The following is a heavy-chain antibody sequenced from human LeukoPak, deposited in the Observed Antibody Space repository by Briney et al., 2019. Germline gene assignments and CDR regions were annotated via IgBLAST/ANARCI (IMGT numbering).Heavy chain of an antibody. CDR1: GFTVSSNY. CDR3: ARNYGSGSYLAFDY. D-gene: IGHD3-10*01. V-gene: IGHV3-66*01. CDR2: IYSGGST. Sequence: GGSLRLSWAASGFTVSSNYMSWVRQAPGKGLEWVSVIYSGGSTYYADSVKGRFTISRDNSKNTLYLQMNSLRAEDTAVYYCARNYGSGSYLAFDYWGQGTLVTVSS. J-gene: IGHJ4*02.